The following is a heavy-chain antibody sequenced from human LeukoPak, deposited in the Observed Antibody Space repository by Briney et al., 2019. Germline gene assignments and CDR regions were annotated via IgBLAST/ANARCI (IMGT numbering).Heavy chain of an antibody. CDR2: IFPISGTT. J-gene: IGHJ4*02. Sequence: GSSVKVSCKASGGTFNSNAISWVRQVPGQGPEWMGGIFPISGTTNYAQKFQVRVTFTADKSTSTAYVELSSLRSEDTAVYYCARDSPYDSSGWYYFDYWGQGTLVTVSS. CDR1: GGTFNSNA. V-gene: IGHV1-69*06. D-gene: IGHD3-22*01. CDR3: ARDSPYDSSGWYYFDY.